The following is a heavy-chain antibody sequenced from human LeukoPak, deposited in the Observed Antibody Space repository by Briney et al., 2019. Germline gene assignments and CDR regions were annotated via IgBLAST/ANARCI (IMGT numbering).Heavy chain of an antibody. V-gene: IGHV1-2*02. D-gene: IGHD3-10*01. CDR3: ARDNGDYYGSGSYYHIHDY. CDR2: INPNSGGT. Sequence: ASVKVSCKASGYTFTGYYMHWVRQAPGQGLEWMGWINPNSGGTNYAQKFQGRVTMTRDTSISTAYMELSRLRSDDTAVYYCARDNGDYYGSGSYYHIHDYWGQGTLVTASS. CDR1: GYTFTGYY. J-gene: IGHJ4*02.